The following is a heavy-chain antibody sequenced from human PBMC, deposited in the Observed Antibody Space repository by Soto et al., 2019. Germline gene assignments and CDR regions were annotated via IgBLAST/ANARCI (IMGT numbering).Heavy chain of an antibody. CDR3: ATGGTYFGY. J-gene: IGHJ4*02. V-gene: IGHV4-4*07. CDR2: IHTSGSP. CDR1: GGSISSYY. Sequence: SETLSLTCTVSGGSISSYYCSRIRQAAGKGLEWIGRIHTSGSPNYNPSLKSRVTMSADTSKNQFSLKLTSVTAADTAVYYCATGGTYFGYWGEVTLVTVSS.